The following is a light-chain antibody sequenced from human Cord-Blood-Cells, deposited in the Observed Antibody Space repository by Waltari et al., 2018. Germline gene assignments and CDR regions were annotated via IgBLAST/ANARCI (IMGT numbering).Light chain of an antibody. CDR2: DVS. V-gene: IGLV2-14*03. CDR1: SSHVGGSNY. CDR3: SSYTSSSTLV. Sequence: SALAQTASVPGSPGQSLTFPCTGTSSHVGGSNYLSWYQQHPGKAPKLMIYDVSNRPAGVSNRFSGSKSGNTASLTISGLQAEDEADYYCSSYTSSSTLVFGTGTKVTVL. J-gene: IGLJ1*01.